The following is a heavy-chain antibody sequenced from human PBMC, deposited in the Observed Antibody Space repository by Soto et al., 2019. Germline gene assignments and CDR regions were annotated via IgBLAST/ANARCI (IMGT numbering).Heavy chain of an antibody. J-gene: IGHJ6*02. Sequence: QVQLVQSGAEVKKPGASVKVSCKASGYTFTSYGISWVRQAPGQGLEWMGWISAYNGNTNYAQKLQGRVTITTDTSTSTAYMELRSLRSDDTAVYYCARSGYCSSTSCPKGAYYYYGMDVWGQGTTVTVSS. V-gene: IGHV1-18*01. CDR3: ARSGYCSSTSCPKGAYYYYGMDV. CDR2: ISAYNGNT. D-gene: IGHD2-2*01. CDR1: GYTFTSYG.